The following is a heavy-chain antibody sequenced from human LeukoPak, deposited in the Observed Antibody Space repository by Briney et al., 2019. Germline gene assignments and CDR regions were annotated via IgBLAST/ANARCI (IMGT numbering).Heavy chain of an antibody. V-gene: IGHV3-11*01. CDR3: ARTQQWLVSGFDP. D-gene: IGHD6-19*01. CDR2: ISSNGGTI. J-gene: IGHJ5*02. Sequence: GGSLRLSCATSGLTFSDYYMSWIRQAPGKGLEWISYISSNGGTIYYADSVKGRFTISRDNARKSVYLQMNSLRAEDTAIYYCARTQQWLVSGFDPWGQGTLVTVSS. CDR1: GLTFSDYY.